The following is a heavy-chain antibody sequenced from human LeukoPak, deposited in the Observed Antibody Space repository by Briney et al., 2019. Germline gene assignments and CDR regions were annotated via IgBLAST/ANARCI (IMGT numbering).Heavy chain of an antibody. CDR3: ARRPLGYCSSTSCQEHWFDP. D-gene: IGHD2-2*01. V-gene: IGHV4-59*12. J-gene: IGHJ5*02. CDR1: GGCIISYY. CDR2: IYYIGST. Sequence: SETLYITWAVAGGCIISYYWSSVRLPPPNRLAWVGYIYYIGSTNYNPSLKSRVTISVDTSKNQFSLKLSSVTAADTAVYYCARRPLGYCSSTSCQEHWFDPWGQGTLVTVSS.